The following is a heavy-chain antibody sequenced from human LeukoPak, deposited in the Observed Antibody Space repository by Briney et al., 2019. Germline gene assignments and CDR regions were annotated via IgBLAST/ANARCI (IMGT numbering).Heavy chain of an antibody. J-gene: IGHJ4*02. CDR1: GGSISSSSYY. CDR2: IYYSGST. Sequence: PSETLSLTCTVSGGSISSSSYYWGWIRQPPGKGLEWIGSIYYSGSTYYNPSLKSRVTISVDTSQNQFYLKLSSVAAADAAYCYCASQSRYCDDSSGYYPFVYWGQGTLVTVSS. V-gene: IGHV4-39*01. D-gene: IGHD3-22*01. CDR3: ASQSRYCDDSSGYYPFVY.